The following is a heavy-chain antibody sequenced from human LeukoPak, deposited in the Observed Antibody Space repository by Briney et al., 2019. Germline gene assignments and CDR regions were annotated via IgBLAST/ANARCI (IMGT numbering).Heavy chain of an antibody. CDR2: IITYNGNT. CDR3: AKTTVTSEEYCYYYMDV. V-gene: IGHV1-18*01. CDR1: GYTFTSYS. J-gene: IGHJ6*03. Sequence: GASVKVSCKTSGYTFTSYSISWVRQAPGQGLEWMGWIITYNGNTYYSQKHQGRVTMTTDTSTSTAYMELRVQRSDDTAVYYCAKTTVTSEEYCYYYMDVWGKGTTVTVSS. D-gene: IGHD4-17*01.